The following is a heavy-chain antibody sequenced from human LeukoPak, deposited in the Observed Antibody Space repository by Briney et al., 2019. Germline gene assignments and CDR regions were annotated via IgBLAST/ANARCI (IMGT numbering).Heavy chain of an antibody. J-gene: IGHJ4*02. D-gene: IGHD6-19*01. CDR2: ISSGASTM. CDR1: GFMFSSFE. CDR3: ALLAVASDFDY. V-gene: IGHV3-48*03. Sequence: GGSLRLSCAASGFMFSSFEMHWVRQAPGKGLEWVSYISSGASTMYYADSVKGRFTISRDNARNSLFLQMNSLRAEDTAVYYCALLAVASDFDYWGQGTLVTVPS.